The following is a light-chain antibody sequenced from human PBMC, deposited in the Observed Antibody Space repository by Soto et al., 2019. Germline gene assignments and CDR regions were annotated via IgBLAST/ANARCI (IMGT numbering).Light chain of an antibody. CDR1: QSVSSN. CDR3: QQYNNWPTWT. J-gene: IGKJ1*01. V-gene: IGKV3-15*01. CDR2: GAS. Sequence: EVVMTQSPATLSVSPGERATLSCRASQSVSSNLAWYQQKPGQAPRLLIYGASTRATGIPARFSGSGSGTEFTLTISSLQSEDFAVYYCQQYNNWPTWTFGQGTTVELK.